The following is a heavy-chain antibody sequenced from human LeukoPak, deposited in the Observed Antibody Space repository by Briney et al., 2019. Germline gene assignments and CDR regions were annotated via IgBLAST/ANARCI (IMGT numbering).Heavy chain of an antibody. Sequence: GGSLRLSCAASGFTFSSYWMHWVRQAPGKGLEWVSGINWNGGSTGYADSVKGRFTISRDNAKNSLYLQMNSLRAEDTALYYCARDGIAVAGVYYFDYWGQGTLVTVSS. V-gene: IGHV3-20*04. CDR2: INWNGGST. J-gene: IGHJ4*02. D-gene: IGHD6-19*01. CDR3: ARDGIAVAGVYYFDY. CDR1: GFTFSSYW.